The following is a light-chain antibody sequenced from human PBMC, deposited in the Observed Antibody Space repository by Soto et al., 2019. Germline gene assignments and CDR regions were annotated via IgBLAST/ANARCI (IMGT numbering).Light chain of an antibody. J-gene: IGLJ2*01. Sequence: QSVLTQPPSVSGAPGQRVTSSCTGSSSNIGAGYGVHWYIQLPGTAPKLLVYGDSNRPSGVPDRFSGSKSDTSASLAITGLQAEDEADYYCQSYDSSLSGVIFGGGTKLTVL. CDR3: QSYDSSLSGVI. CDR1: SSNIGAGYG. V-gene: IGLV1-40*01. CDR2: GDS.